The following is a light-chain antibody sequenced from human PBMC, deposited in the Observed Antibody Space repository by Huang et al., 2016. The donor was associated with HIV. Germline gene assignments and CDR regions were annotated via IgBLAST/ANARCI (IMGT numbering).Light chain of an antibody. CDR2: WAS. J-gene: IGKJ1*01. CDR1: QSVLYSSNNKNY. Sequence: DIVMTQSPDSLAVSLGVRATINCKSSQSVLYSSNNKNYLVWYQQKPVQPTKWILSWASTRESGVPDRFSGSGSGTDFTLTINSLQAEDVAVYYCQQNYTSWTFGQGTKVEIK. V-gene: IGKV4-1*01. CDR3: QQNYTSWT.